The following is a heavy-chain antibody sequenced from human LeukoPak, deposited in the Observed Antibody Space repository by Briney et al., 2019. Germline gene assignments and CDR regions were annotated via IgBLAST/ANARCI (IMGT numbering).Heavy chain of an antibody. CDR3: ARGLEERTKDYYYYYMDV. V-gene: IGHV1-8*03. CDR2: MNPNSGNT. Sequence: VASVKVSCKASGYTFTSYYMHWVRQATGQGLEWMGWMNPNSGNTGYAQKFQGRVTITRNTSISTAYMELSSLRSEDTAVYYCARGLEERTKDYYYYYMDVWGKGTTVTVSS. J-gene: IGHJ6*03. D-gene: IGHD1-1*01. CDR1: GYTFTSYY.